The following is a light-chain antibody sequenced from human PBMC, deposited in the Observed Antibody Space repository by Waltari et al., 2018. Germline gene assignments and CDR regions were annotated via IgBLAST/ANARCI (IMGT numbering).Light chain of an antibody. J-gene: IGLJ1*01. Sequence: QSALPQPASVSGSPGPSIPISCTGTSSSVCSYNYGSLYQQHPGKAPKLLIFEVTDRPSGVSNRFSGSKSGNTASLTISGLQAEDEADYYCSSYTRTTTLYVFGTGTKVTVL. CDR3: SSYTRTTTLYV. CDR2: EVT. CDR1: SSSVCSYNY. V-gene: IGLV2-14*03.